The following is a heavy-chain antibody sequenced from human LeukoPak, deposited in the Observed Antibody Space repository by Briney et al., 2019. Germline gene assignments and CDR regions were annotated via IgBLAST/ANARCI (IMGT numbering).Heavy chain of an antibody. Sequence: GGSLRLSCAASGFTFDDYAMHWVRQPPGKGLEWVSGISWNSGSIGYADSVKGRFTISRDNAKNSLYLQMNSLRAEDMALYYCAKASIARVHYYYMDVWGKGTTVTVSS. D-gene: IGHD6-13*01. V-gene: IGHV3-9*03. J-gene: IGHJ6*03. CDR3: AKASIARVHYYYMDV. CDR1: GFTFDDYA. CDR2: ISWNSGSI.